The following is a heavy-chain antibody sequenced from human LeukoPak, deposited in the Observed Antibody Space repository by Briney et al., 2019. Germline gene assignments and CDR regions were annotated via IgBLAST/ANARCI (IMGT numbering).Heavy chain of an antibody. J-gene: IGHJ4*02. V-gene: IGHV1-46*01. CDR1: GYIFTSYY. CDR2: INPSGCST. D-gene: IGHD2-15*01. Sequence: ASVKVSCEASGYIFTSYYMHSVRRAPGQGLEWMGIINPSGCSTSYAQKFQGRVTMTRDTSTSTVYMELSSLRAEETAVYYCARQSGSGGSCLNYWGQGNLVTVSS. CDR3: ARQSGSGGSCLNY.